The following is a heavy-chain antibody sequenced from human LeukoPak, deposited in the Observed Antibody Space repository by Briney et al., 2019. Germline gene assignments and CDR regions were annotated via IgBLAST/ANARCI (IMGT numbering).Heavy chain of an antibody. V-gene: IGHV3-48*04. D-gene: IGHD3-10*01. CDR3: ARGPMVRGVIRNYFDY. Sequence: GSLRLSCAASGFTFSSYSMNWVRQAPGKGLEWVSYISSSSTIYYADSVKGRFTISRDNAKNSLYLQMNSLRAEDTAVYYCARGPMVRGVIRNYFDYWGQGTLVTVSS. CDR2: ISSSSTI. CDR1: GFTFSSYS. J-gene: IGHJ4*02.